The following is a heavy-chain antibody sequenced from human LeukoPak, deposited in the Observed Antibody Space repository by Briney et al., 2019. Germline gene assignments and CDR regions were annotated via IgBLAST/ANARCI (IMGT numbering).Heavy chain of an antibody. CDR2: INQGGSDK. Sequence: GGSLRLSCAASGFTFSGHWMSWVRQAAGKGLEWVANINQGGSDKYYVDSVKGRFTISRDNANNLLYLQMNSLRGEDTAVYYCTRDRSRAEDDWGQGTLVTVSS. J-gene: IGHJ4*02. V-gene: IGHV3-7*01. CDR1: GFTFSGHW. CDR3: TRDRSRAEDD. D-gene: IGHD1-14*01.